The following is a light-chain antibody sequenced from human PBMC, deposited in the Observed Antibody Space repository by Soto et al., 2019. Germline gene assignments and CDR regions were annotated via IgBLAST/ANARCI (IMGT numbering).Light chain of an antibody. V-gene: IGLV2-14*01. CDR3: AAWDDSLSGQV. CDR2: EVR. Sequence: QSVLTQPASVSGSPGQSITVSCTGTNTDVGGYNYVSWYQHRPGKAPRLMIYEVRNRLSGVSNRFSGSKSGNTASLTISGLQSEDEADYYCAAWDDSLSGQVFGGGTKVTVL. CDR1: NTDVGGYNY. J-gene: IGLJ3*02.